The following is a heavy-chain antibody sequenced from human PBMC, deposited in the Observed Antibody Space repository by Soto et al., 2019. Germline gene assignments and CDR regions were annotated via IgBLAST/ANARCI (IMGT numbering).Heavy chain of an antibody. J-gene: IGHJ4*02. D-gene: IGHD6-13*01. CDR3: ARRGPGTYFDD. CDR2: ISGSGGST. V-gene: IGHV3-23*01. CDR1: GFTFSSYA. Sequence: EVQLLESGGGLVQPGGSLRLSCAASGFTFSSYAMNWVRQAPGKGLEWVSVISGSGGSTYYADSVKGRFTISRDNSTSTLYLQMNSLRAEDTAVYYCARRGPGTYFDDWGQGTLVTVSS.